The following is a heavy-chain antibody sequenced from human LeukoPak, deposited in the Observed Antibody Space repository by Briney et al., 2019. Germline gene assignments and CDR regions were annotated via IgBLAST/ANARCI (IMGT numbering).Heavy chain of an antibody. CDR1: GFTFSSYA. CDR2: ISSNGGST. J-gene: IGHJ3*02. Sequence: PGGSLRLSCAASGFTFSSYAMHWVRQAPGKGLEYVSAISSNGGSTYYANSMKGRFTISRDDSKNTLYLQMNSLRVEDTAVYYCARGLFLSGYLDAFDIWGQGTVVTVSS. D-gene: IGHD3-22*01. V-gene: IGHV3-64*01. CDR3: ARGLFLSGYLDAFDI.